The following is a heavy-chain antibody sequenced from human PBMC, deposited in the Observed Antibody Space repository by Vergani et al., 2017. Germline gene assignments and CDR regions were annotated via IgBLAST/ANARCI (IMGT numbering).Heavy chain of an antibody. V-gene: IGHV4-59*01. J-gene: IGHJ5*02. CDR2: MYHSGST. CDR3: GRVADFYVLGSRLLDL. D-gene: IGHD3-10*01. Sequence: QVRLQESGPGLVKPSETLSLTCSVSGGSMSGYYWSWIRQPPGKELEWIGYMYHSGSTNYNPSLETRVTIFGDTSKNQFSLKLNSVTAADTAVYYCGRVADFYVLGSRLLDLWGQGILVTVSS. CDR1: GGSMSGYY.